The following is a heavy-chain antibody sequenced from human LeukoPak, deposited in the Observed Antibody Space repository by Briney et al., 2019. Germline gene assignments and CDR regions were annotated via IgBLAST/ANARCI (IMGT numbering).Heavy chain of an antibody. CDR3: TRGGEEPFDY. Sequence: PGGSLRLSCADSGFTFTRFWMHWVRQAPGKGLVWVSRINVEGRTTTYADSVEGGFTISRDENALYLQMNHLRVDDTAVYYCTRGGEEPFDYWGQGTLVTVSP. V-gene: IGHV3-74*01. J-gene: IGHJ4*02. CDR1: GFTFTRFW. D-gene: IGHD3-10*01. CDR2: INVEGRTT.